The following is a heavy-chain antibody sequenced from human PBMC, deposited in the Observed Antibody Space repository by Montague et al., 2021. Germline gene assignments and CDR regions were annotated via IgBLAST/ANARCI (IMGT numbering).Heavy chain of an antibody. J-gene: IGHJ6*03. Sequence: SLRLSCAASGFTFTSFTMTWVRQAPGKGLEWLSSIVTSSIYIHYADSVKGRFTISRDNAENSVYLQMNYLRAEDTAVYYCARVSLGSVVVNMDVWGKGTTVTVSS. CDR2: IVTSSIYI. CDR3: ARVSLGSVVVNMDV. D-gene: IGHD2-2*03. CDR1: GFTFTSFT. V-gene: IGHV3-21*01.